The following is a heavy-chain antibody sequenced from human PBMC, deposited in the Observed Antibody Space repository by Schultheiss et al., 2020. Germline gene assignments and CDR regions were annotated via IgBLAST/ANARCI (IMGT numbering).Heavy chain of an antibody. J-gene: IGHJ4*02. D-gene: IGHD2-2*01. CDR3: AGGIVVPDALDY. Sequence: GESLKISCAASGFTVSSNYMSWVRQAPGKGLEWVSVIYSGGSTYYADSVKGRFTISRDNSKNTLYLQMNSLRAEDTAVYYCAGGIVVPDALDYWGQGTLVTVSS. V-gene: IGHV3-53*01. CDR1: GFTVSSNY. CDR2: IYSGGST.